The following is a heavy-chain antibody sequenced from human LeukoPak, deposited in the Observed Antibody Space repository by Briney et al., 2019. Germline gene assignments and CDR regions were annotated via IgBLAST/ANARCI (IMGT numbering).Heavy chain of an antibody. CDR2: INWNGGST. CDR1: GFTFDDYG. V-gene: IGHV3-20*04. CDR3: ATLYGSGSYPPLDI. J-gene: IGHJ3*02. Sequence: GGSLRLSCAASGFTFDDYGMSWVRQAPGKGLEWVSGINWNGGSTGCADSVKGRFTISRDNAKNSLYLQMNSLRAEDTALYYCATLYGSGSYPPLDIWGQGTMVTVSS. D-gene: IGHD3-10*01.